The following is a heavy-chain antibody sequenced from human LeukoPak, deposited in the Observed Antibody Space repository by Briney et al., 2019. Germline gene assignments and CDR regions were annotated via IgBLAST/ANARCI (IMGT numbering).Heavy chain of an antibody. D-gene: IGHD1-26*01. J-gene: IGHJ4*02. CDR1: GGSISSSSYY. CDR3: ARVFAGATEEMYFDY. V-gene: IGHV4-39*07. CDR2: IYYSGST. Sequence: SETLSLTCTVSGGSISSSSYYWGWIRQPPGKGLEWIGSIYYSGSTYYNPSLKSRVTISVDTSKNQFSLKLSSVTAADTAVYYCARVFAGATEEMYFDYWGQGTLVTVSS.